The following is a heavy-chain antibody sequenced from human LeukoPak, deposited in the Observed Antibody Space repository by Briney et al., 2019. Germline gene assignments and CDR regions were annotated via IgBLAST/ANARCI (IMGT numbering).Heavy chain of an antibody. CDR2: INPSGGST. V-gene: IGHV1-46*01. J-gene: IGHJ2*01. Sequence: ASVTVSCKASGYTFSSYYIHWVRQAPGPGLEWMGIINPSGGSTTYAQKFQGRVTLTRDTSTSTDSLEVSSLRSEDTAVYYYARELRRDVYNRDWYFDLWGRGTLVTVSS. CDR1: GYTFSSYY. CDR3: ARELRRDVYNRDWYFDL. D-gene: IGHD5-24*01.